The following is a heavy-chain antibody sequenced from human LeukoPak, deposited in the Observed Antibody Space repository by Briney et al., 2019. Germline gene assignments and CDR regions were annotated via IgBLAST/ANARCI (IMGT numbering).Heavy chain of an antibody. CDR1: GGSFSGYY. CDR3: ARAAAGRGGYYFDY. D-gene: IGHD6-13*01. J-gene: IGHJ4*02. V-gene: IGHV4-34*01. CDR2: INHSGST. Sequence: SETLSLTCAVYGGSFSGYYWSWIRQPPGKGLEWIGEINHSGSTNYNPSLKSRVTISVDTSKDQFSLKLSSVTAADTAVYYCARAAAGRGGYYFDYWGQGTLVTVSS.